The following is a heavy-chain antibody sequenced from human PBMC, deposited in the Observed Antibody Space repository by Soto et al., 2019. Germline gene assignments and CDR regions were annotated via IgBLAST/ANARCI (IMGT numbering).Heavy chain of an antibody. CDR2: IYYSGST. J-gene: IGHJ5*02. D-gene: IGHD4-4*01. CDR1: GGSISSGGYY. Sequence: TLSLTCTVSGGSISSGGYYWSWIRQHPGKGLEWIGYIYYSGSTYYNPSLKSRVTISVDTSKNQFSLKLSSVTAADTAVYYCARINDYSSRFDPWGQGTLVTVSS. V-gene: IGHV4-31*03. CDR3: ARINDYSSRFDP.